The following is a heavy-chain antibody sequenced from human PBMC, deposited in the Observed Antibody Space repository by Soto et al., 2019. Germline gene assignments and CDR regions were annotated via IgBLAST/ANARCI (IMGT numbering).Heavy chain of an antibody. CDR2: ISYDGNNK. Sequence: QVQLVESGGGVVQPGRSLRLSCEASGFTFSSYGMHWVRQAPGKGLEWVAVISYDGNNKYYADSVKGRFTISRDNSKNTMYLQMNSLRPEDTAVYYCAREMIPMIMGGMFAMDVWGQGTTVSVSS. J-gene: IGHJ6*02. D-gene: IGHD3-22*01. CDR3: AREMIPMIMGGMFAMDV. CDR1: GFTFSSYG. V-gene: IGHV3-30*03.